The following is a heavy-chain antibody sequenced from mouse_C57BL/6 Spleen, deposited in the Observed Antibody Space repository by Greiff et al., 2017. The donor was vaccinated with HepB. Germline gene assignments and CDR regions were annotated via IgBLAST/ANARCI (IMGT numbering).Heavy chain of an antibody. J-gene: IGHJ4*01. CDR1: GYTFTSYW. CDR3: APPPGMGY. V-gene: IGHV1-50*01. CDR2: IDPSDSYT. Sequence: VQLQQPGAELVKPGASVKLSCKASGYTFTSYWMQWVKQRPGQGLEWIGEIDPSDSYTNYNQKFKGKATLTVDTSSSTAYMQLSSLTSEDSAVYYCAPPPGMGYWGQGTSVTVSS.